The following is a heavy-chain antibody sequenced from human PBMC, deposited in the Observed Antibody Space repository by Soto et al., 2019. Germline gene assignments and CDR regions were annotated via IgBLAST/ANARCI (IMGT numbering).Heavy chain of an antibody. CDR2: ISGSGGST. D-gene: IGHD2-21*01. V-gene: IGHV3-23*01. J-gene: IGHJ6*02. CDR3: AKDPDSDYYYYGMDV. CDR1: GFTFSSYA. Sequence: GGSQRLSCAASGFTFSSYAMSWVRQAPGKGLEWVSAISGSGGSTYYADSVKGRFTISRDNSKNTLYLQMNSLRAEDTAVYYCAKDPDSDYYYYGMDVWGQGTTVTVSS.